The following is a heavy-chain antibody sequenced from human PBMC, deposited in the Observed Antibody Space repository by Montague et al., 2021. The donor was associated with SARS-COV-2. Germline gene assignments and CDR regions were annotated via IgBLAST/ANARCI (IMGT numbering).Heavy chain of an antibody. CDR2: IYYSGST. D-gene: IGHD3-3*01. V-gene: IGHV4-31*03. CDR3: ARASGKKTIFGVVISYFDY. Sequence: TLSLTCTVSGGSISSGGYYWSWIRQHPGKGLEWIGYIYYSGSTYYXXXLKSRVTISVDTSKNQFSLKLSSVTAADTAVYYRARASGKKTIFGVVISYFDYWGQGTLVTVSS. J-gene: IGHJ4*02. CDR1: GGSISSGGYY.